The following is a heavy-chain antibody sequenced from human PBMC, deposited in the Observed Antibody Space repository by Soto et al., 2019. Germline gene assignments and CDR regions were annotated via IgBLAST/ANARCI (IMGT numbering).Heavy chain of an antibody. J-gene: IGHJ4*02. D-gene: IGHD2-2*01. CDR2: ISSSGSPI. Sequence: EVQLVESRGGLVQPGGSLRLSCAASGFTFSSYEMNWVRQAPGKGLEWVSYISSSGSPIYYADSVKGRFTISRDNAKNSLYLQMNSLRAEDTAVYYCARDRFCSSTTCYPKRFDYWGQGTLVTVSS. V-gene: IGHV3-48*03. CDR3: ARDRFCSSTTCYPKRFDY. CDR1: GFTFSSYE.